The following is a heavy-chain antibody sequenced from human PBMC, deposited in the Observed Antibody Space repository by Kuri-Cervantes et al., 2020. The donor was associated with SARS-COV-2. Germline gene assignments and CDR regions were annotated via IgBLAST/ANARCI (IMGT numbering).Heavy chain of an antibody. Sequence: SGPTLVKPRQTLTLTCTFSGFSLNTSGVGVGWIRQPPEKALEWLALIFGDDDKRYGPSLKSRLTITKDTSKNQVVLTMTNMDPVDTATYYCAHRRSWGGYFDYWGQGTLGTVSS. V-gene: IGHV2-5*05. CDR2: IFGDDDK. CDR1: GFSLNTSGVG. J-gene: IGHJ4*02. D-gene: IGHD7-27*01. CDR3: AHRRSWGGYFDY.